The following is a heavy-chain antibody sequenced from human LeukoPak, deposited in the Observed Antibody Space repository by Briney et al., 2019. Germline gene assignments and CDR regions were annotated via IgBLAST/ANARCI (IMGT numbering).Heavy chain of an antibody. V-gene: IGHV4-31*03. CDR1: GGSVSSGTYY. J-gene: IGHJ6*02. Sequence: SETLSLTCTVSGGSVSSGTYYWSWIRQHPGKGLEWIGYIYYSGSTYYNPSLKSRVTISVDTSKNQFSLKLSSVTAADTAVYYCARALSSYYDILTGYPHYYGKDVWGQGTTVTVSS. CDR3: ARALSSYYDILTGYPHYYGKDV. D-gene: IGHD3-9*01. CDR2: IYYSGST.